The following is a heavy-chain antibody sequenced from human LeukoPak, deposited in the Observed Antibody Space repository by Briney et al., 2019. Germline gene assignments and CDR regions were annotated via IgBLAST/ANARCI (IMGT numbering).Heavy chain of an antibody. CDR3: AREGQSSSFDI. V-gene: IGHV4-59*01. D-gene: IGHD6-19*01. CDR2: IYYSGST. J-gene: IGHJ3*02. CDR1: GGSISSYY. Sequence: PSETLSLTCTVSGGSISSYYWSWIRQPPGKGLEWIGYIYYSGSTNYNPSLKSRVTISVDTSKNQFSLKLSSVTAADTAVYYCAREGQSSSFDILGQGTMVTVSS.